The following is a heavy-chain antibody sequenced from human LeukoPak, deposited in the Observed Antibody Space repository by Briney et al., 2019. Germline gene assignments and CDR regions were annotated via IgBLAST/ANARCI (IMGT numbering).Heavy chain of an antibody. CDR3: ARSNSVRGVIPIWFDS. CDR2: ISAYNGNT. CDR1: GYTFTSYG. D-gene: IGHD3-10*01. V-gene: IGHV1-18*01. Sequence: ASVKVSCKASGYTFTSYGISWVRQAPGQGLEWMGWISAYNGNTNYAQKLQGRVTMTTDTSTSTAYMELRSLRSDDAAVYYCARSNSVRGVIPIWFDSWGQGTLVTVSS. J-gene: IGHJ5*01.